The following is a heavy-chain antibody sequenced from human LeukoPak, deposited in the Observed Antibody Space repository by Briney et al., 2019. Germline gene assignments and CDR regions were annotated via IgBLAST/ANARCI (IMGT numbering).Heavy chain of an antibody. CDR2: IKQDGSEK. CDR3: ARATL. Sequence: TGGSLRLSCAASGFTFSSYAMSWVRQAPGKGLEWVANIKQDGSEKYYVDSVKGRFTISRDNAKNSLYLQMNSLRAEDTAVYYCARATLWGQGTLVTVSS. J-gene: IGHJ4*02. V-gene: IGHV3-7*04. CDR1: GFTFSSYA. D-gene: IGHD4-11*01.